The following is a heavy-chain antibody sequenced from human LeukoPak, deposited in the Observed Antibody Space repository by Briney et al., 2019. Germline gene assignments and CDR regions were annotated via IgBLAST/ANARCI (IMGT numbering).Heavy chain of an antibody. CDR1: GFTFSSYA. CDR2: ISGSGGST. J-gene: IGHJ4*02. D-gene: IGHD6-13*01. CDR3: AARDRIAAADDY. V-gene: IGHV3-23*01. Sequence: GGSLRLSCAASGFTFSSYAMSWVRQAPGKGLEWVSAISGSGGSTYYADSVKGRFTISRDNSKNTLSLQMDSLRAEDTAVYYCAARDRIAAADDYWGQGTLVTVSS.